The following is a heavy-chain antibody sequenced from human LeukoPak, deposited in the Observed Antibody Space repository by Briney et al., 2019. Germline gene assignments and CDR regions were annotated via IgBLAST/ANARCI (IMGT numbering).Heavy chain of an antibody. Sequence: PSETLSLTCTVSGGSISSYYWSWIRQPPGKGLEWIGYIYYSGSTNYNPSLKSRVTISVDTSKNQFSLKLSSVTAADTAVYYCARDLGTYCGGDCYAYWYFDPWGRGTLVTVSS. D-gene: IGHD2-21*02. CDR3: ARDLGTYCGGDCYAYWYFDP. CDR2: IYYSGST. CDR1: GGSISSYY. J-gene: IGHJ2*01. V-gene: IGHV4-59*01.